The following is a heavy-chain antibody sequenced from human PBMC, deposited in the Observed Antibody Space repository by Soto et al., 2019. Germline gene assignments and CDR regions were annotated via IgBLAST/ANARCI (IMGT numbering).Heavy chain of an antibody. V-gene: IGHV4-39*01. CDR3: ASSGWFDP. CDR1: GGSISSSTYY. CDR2: IYYSGST. Sequence: QLQLQESGPGLVKPSETLSLTCTVSGGSISSSTYYWGWIRQPPGKGLEWIGTIYYSGSTYYNPSLRRRITISVDTSKNQFSLKLSSVPAADTAVYYGASSGWFDPWGQGTLVTVSS. J-gene: IGHJ5*02.